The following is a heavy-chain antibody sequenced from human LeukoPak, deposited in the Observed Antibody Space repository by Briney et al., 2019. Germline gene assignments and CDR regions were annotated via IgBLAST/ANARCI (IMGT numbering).Heavy chain of an antibody. CDR1: GFTFSSYS. V-gene: IGHV3-21*01. Sequence: GGSLRLSCAASGFTFSSYSMNWVRQAPGKGLEWVSSISSSSSYIYYADSVKGRFTISRDNAKNSPYLQMNSLRAEDTAVYYCARDKGRDGYNLHFDYWGQGTLVTVSS. CDR3: ARDKGRDGYNLHFDY. CDR2: ISSSSSYI. J-gene: IGHJ4*02. D-gene: IGHD5-24*01.